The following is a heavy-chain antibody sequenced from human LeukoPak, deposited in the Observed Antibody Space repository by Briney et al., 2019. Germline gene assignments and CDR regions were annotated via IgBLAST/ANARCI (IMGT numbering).Heavy chain of an antibody. J-gene: IGHJ3*02. CDR1: GYTFTGYY. V-gene: IGHV1-2*02. CDR3: AREAPGMNDAFDI. CDR2: INPNSGGA. D-gene: IGHD6-13*01. Sequence: EASVKVSCKASGYTFTGYYMHWVRQAPGQGLEWMGWINPNSGGANYAQKFQGRVTMTRDTSISTAYMELSRLRSDDTAVYYCAREAPGMNDAFDIWGQGTMVTVSS.